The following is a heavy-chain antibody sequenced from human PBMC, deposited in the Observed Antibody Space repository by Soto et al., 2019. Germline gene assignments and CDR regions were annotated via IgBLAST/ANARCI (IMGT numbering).Heavy chain of an antibody. CDR1: GGSISSGAYF. V-gene: IGHV4-31*03. D-gene: IGHD3-10*01. Sequence: QVQLQESGPGLVKPSQTLSLTCTVSGGSISSGAYFWSWIRQHPGKGLEWIGYIYYSGSTYSNPPLKSRLTMSIDTSKNQFSLKLSSVTAADTGVYYCARVHKGFGDYYYYMDVWGNGTTVTVSS. CDR2: IYYSGST. J-gene: IGHJ6*03. CDR3: ARVHKGFGDYYYYMDV.